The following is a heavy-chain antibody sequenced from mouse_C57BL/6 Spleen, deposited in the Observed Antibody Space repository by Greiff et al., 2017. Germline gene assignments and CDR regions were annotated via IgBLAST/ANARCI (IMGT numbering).Heavy chain of an antibody. V-gene: IGHV1-61*01. J-gene: IGHJ2*01. D-gene: IGHD2-3*01. CDR3: ARGSYDGSLTDY. Sequence: QVHVKQPGAELVRPGSSVKLSCKASGYTFTSYWMDWVKQRPGQGLEWIGKLYTSDSETHYNQKFKDKATLTVDKSSSTAYMQLIILTSEDSAVYYCARGSYDGSLTDYWGQGTALTVSS. CDR1: GYTFTSYW. CDR2: LYTSDSET.